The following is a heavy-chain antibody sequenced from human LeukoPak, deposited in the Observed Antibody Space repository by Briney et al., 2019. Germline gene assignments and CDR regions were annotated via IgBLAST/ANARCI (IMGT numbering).Heavy chain of an antibody. CDR2: ISYDGSNK. J-gene: IGHJ5*02. V-gene: IGHV3-30-3*01. Sequence: GGSLRLSCAASGFTFSSYAMHWVRQAPGKGLEWVAVISYDGSNKYYADSVKGRFTISRDNSKNTLYLQMNSLRAEDTAVYYCARGVGATKSDWFDPWGQGTLVTVSS. CDR1: GFTFSSYA. CDR3: ARGVGATKSDWFDP. D-gene: IGHD1-26*01.